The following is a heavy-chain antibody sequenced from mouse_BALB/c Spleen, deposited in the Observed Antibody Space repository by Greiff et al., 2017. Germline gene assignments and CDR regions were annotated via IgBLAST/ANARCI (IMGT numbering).Heavy chain of an antibody. V-gene: IGHV3-2*02. J-gene: IGHJ3*01. CDR3: AISNSWFAY. D-gene: IGHD2-5*01. CDR1: GYSITSDYA. CDR2: ISYSGST. Sequence: ESGPGLVKPSQSLSLTCTVTGYSITSDYAWNWIRQFPGNKLEWMGYISYSGSTSYNPSLKSRISITRDTSKNQFFLQLNSVTTEDTATYYCAISNSWFAYWGQGTLVTVSA.